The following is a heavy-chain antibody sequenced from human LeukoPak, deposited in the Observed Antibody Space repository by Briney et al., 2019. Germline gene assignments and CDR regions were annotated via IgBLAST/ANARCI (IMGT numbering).Heavy chain of an antibody. J-gene: IGHJ4*02. CDR1: GFTFSSYA. V-gene: IGHV3-23*01. D-gene: IGHD6-13*01. CDR3: ARSSSSWYVDY. Sequence: GGSLRLSCAASGFTFSSYAMSWVRQAPGKGLEWVSAISGSGGRTYYADSVKGRFTISRDNSKNTLYLQMNSLRAEDTAVYYCARSSSSWYVDYWGQGTLVTVSS. CDR2: ISGSGGRT.